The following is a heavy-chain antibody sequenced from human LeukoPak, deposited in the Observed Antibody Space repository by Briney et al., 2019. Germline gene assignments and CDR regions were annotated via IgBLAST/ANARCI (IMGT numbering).Heavy chain of an antibody. CDR3: ARPGIAAAGFDY. V-gene: IGHV1-46*01. J-gene: IGHJ4*02. CDR1: GCTFTSYY. D-gene: IGHD6-13*01. Sequence: ASVKVSCKASGCTFTSYYMRWVRQAPGQGLEWMGIINPSGGSTSYAQKFQGRVTMTRGMSTSTVYMELSSLRSEDTAVYYCARPGIAAAGFDYWGQGTLVTVSS. CDR2: INPSGGST.